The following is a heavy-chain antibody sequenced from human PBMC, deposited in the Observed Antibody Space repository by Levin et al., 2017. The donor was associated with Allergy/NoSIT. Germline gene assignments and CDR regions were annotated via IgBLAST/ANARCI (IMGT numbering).Heavy chain of an antibody. CDR2: IYYSGST. CDR1: GGSIRSYY. D-gene: IGHD3-22*01. V-gene: IGHV4-59*01. J-gene: IGHJ4*02. Sequence: SQTLSLPCTVSGGSIRSYYWSWIRQPPGKGLEWIGYIYYSGSTNYNPSLKSRVTISVDTSKNQFSLKLSSVTAADTAVYYCARGSPYYYDSSGYYYFDYWGQGTLVTVSS. CDR3: ARGSPYYYDSSGYYYFDY.